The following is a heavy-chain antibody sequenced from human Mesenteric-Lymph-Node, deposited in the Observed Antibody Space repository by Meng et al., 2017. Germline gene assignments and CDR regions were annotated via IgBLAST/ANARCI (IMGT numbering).Heavy chain of an antibody. D-gene: IGHD5-24*01. CDR3: ATQESRDGHNPY. J-gene: IGHJ4*02. CDR1: GGSISSSYW. Sequence: RLQESGPGLVKPSGTLSLTCVVSGGSISSSYWWTWVRQSPGKGLEWIGEMYHSGTTNYNPSLKSRVTISMGKSNNQLSLKLNSVTAADTAVYYCATQESRDGHNPYWGQGTLVTVSS. CDR2: MYHSGTT. V-gene: IGHV4-4*02.